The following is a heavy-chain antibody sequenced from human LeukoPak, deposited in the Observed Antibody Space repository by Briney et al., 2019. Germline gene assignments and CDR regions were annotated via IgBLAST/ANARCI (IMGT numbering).Heavy chain of an antibody. CDR2: IYHGGST. CDR3: ARAPYYDFWSSYPTKLRANWFDP. J-gene: IGHJ5*02. Sequence: KPSETLSLTCAVSGGSISGSDWWSWVRQPPGKGLEWIGEIYHGGSTNYNPSLKSRVTISVDKSKNQFSLKLSSVTAADTAVYYCARAPYYDFWSSYPTKLRANWFDPWGQGTLVTVSS. CDR1: GGSISGSDW. D-gene: IGHD3-3*01. V-gene: IGHV4-4*02.